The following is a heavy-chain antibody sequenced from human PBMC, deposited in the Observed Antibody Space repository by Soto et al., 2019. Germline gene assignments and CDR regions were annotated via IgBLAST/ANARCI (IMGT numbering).Heavy chain of an antibody. D-gene: IGHD5-18*01. J-gene: IGHJ5*02. CDR3: ARGRAVWIPFDP. CDR1: GFTFSNYG. CDR2: IWYHGRNT. Sequence: QVQLEESGGGVVQPGRSLRLSCAASGFTFSNYGFHWLRQAPGKGLEWVADIWYHGRNTYYADSVEGRFTISRDNSKNTVYLDMNSLRVEGTAVYFCARGRAVWIPFDPWVQGTLVTVSS. V-gene: IGHV3-33*01.